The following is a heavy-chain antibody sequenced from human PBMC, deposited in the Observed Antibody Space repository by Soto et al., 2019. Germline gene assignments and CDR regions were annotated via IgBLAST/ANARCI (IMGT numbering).Heavy chain of an antibody. V-gene: IGHV3-72*01. D-gene: IGHD3-22*01. CDR3: VRATYFSDSSGYTRCLDY. CDR1: GFTLSDHY. J-gene: IGHJ4*02. CDR2: SRDKPKGYST. Sequence: EVQLVESGGGLVQPGGSLRLSCAGSGFTLSDHYFDWVRQAPGKGWEGVGRSRDKPKGYSTAYAASVKGRFTTSRDESKNSAYLQMNSLKTEDTAVYYCVRATYFSDSSGYTRCLDYWGQGTLVTVSS.